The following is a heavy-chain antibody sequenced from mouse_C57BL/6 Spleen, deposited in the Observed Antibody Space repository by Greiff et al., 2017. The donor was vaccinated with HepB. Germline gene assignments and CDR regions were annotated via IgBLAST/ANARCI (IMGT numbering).Heavy chain of an antibody. J-gene: IGHJ3*01. Sequence: QVQLKQPGAELVRPGSSVKLSCKASGYTFTSYWMHWVKQRPIQGLEWIGNIDPSDSETHYNQKFKDKATLTVDKSSSTAYMQLSSLTSEDSAVYYCARSGDGYYLTWFAYWGQGTLVTVSA. V-gene: IGHV1-52*01. CDR3: ARSGDGYYLTWFAY. D-gene: IGHD2-3*01. CDR1: GYTFTSYW. CDR2: IDPSDSET.